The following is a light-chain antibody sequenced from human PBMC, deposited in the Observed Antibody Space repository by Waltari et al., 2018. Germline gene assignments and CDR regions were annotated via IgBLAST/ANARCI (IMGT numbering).Light chain of an antibody. J-gene: IGKJ4*01. CDR1: QSLLYRPNNQNS. V-gene: IGKV4-1*01. CDR3: QQSYTTPLT. CDR2: WAS. Sequence: DIVMTQSQASLAVSLGERATINCKSSQSLLYRPNNQNSVTWYPRQPGQPPKPLISWASTRECRVPDRCSGSGSGTDFTLTISSLQTEDVAVYYCQQSYTTPLTFGGGTRVEIK.